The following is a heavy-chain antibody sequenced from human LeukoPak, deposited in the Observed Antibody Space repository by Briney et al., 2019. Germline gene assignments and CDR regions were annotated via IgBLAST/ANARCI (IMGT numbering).Heavy chain of an antibody. CDR1: GGTFSSYA. Sequence: GASVKVSCKASGGTFSSYAISWVRQAPGQGLEWMGGIIPIFTTANHAQKFQGRVTITADESASTAYMELSSLRSEDTAVYYCARVGGSGSYTSHYFDYWGQGTLVTVSS. CDR2: IIPIFTTA. CDR3: ARVGGSGSYTSHYFDY. D-gene: IGHD3-10*01. V-gene: IGHV1-69*13. J-gene: IGHJ4*02.